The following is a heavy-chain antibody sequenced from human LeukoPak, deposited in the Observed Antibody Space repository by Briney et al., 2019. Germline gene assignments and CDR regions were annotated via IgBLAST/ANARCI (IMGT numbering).Heavy chain of an antibody. CDR2: INHSGST. J-gene: IGHJ5*02. V-gene: IGHV4-34*01. Sequence: PSETLSLTCAVYGGSFSGYYWSWIRQPPGKGLEWIGEINHSGSTNYNPSLKSRVTISVDTSKNQFSLKLSSVTAAETAVYYCARVWDSSGYYYGFDPWGQGTLVTVSS. CDR3: ARVWDSSGYYYGFDP. D-gene: IGHD3-22*01. CDR1: GGSFSGYY.